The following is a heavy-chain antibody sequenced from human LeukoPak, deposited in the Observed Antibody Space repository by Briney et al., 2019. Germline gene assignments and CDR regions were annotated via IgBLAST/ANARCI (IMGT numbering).Heavy chain of an antibody. CDR3: ARTLEYSSSSGWFDP. D-gene: IGHD6-6*01. Sequence: PSETLSLTCAVYGGSFSGYYWSWIRQPPGKGLEWIGEINHSGSTNYSPSLKSRVTISVDTSKNQFSLKLSSVTAADTAVYYCARTLEYSSSSGWFDPWGQGTLVTVSS. CDR2: INHSGST. CDR1: GGSFSGYY. V-gene: IGHV4-34*01. J-gene: IGHJ5*02.